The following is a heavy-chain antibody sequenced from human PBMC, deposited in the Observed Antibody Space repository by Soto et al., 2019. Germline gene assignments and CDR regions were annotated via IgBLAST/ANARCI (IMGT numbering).Heavy chain of an antibody. D-gene: IGHD3-10*01. J-gene: IGHJ3*02. CDR2: ISSSSSTI. CDR1: GFTFSSYS. Sequence: EVQLVESGGGLVQPGGSLRLSCAASGFTFSSYSMNWVRQAPGKGLEWVSYISSSSSTIYYADSVKGRFTISRDNAKNSLYLQMNSLRAEDTAVYYCARASRGGPRGAFDIWGQGTMVTVSS. CDR3: ARASRGGPRGAFDI. V-gene: IGHV3-48*01.